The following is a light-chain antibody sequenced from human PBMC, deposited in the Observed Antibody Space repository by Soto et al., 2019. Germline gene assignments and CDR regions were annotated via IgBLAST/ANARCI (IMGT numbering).Light chain of an antibody. CDR1: QSVSNY. J-gene: IGKJ1*01. V-gene: IGKV3-11*01. CDR3: QQRSSWPRT. CDR2: DAS. Sequence: SVLTRARRTLTLSPGERATLSCRASQSVSNYLAWYQQKPGQAPRLLIYDASNRATGIPDRFSGSGSGTDFTLTISSLEPEDFASYYCQQRSSWPRTFGQGTKVDI.